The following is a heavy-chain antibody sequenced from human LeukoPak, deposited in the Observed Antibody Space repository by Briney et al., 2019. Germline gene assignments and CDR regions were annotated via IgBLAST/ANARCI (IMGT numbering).Heavy chain of an antibody. CDR2: IYYSGST. Sequence: SETLSLTCAVYGGSFSGYYWSWIRQPPGKGLEWIGYIYYSGSTNYNPSLKSRVTISVDTSKNQFSLKLSSVTAADTAVYYCAGDYGDSRGYFDYWGQGTLVTVSS. CDR3: AGDYGDSRGYFDY. J-gene: IGHJ4*02. V-gene: IGHV4-59*08. CDR1: GGSFSGYY. D-gene: IGHD4-17*01.